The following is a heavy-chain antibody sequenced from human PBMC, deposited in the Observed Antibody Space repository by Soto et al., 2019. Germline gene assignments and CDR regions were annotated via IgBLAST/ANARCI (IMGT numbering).Heavy chain of an antibody. CDR2: ISGGGGDT. CDR3: AKTASGNSWSYVDY. CDR1: GFTFSGHA. J-gene: IGHJ4*02. D-gene: IGHD6-13*01. Sequence: EVQLLESGGGLVQPGGSLRLSCAASGFTFSGHAMNWVRQAPGKGLEWVSVISGGGGDTYYANSVRGRFTISRDNSENTLSLQMNSLRAEDTAVYFCAKTASGNSWSYVDYWGQGTLVTVSS. V-gene: IGHV3-23*01.